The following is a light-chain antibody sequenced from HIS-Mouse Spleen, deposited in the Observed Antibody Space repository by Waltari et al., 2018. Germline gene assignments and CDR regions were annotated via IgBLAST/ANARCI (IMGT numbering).Light chain of an antibody. J-gene: IGKJ3*01. CDR3: QQYNSYIFT. CDR1: QSISSW. CDR2: KAS. Sequence: DIQMTQSPSTLSASVGDRVTITCRASQSISSWLAWYQQKPGKAHKLLIYKASSLESGVPSRFSGSGAGTEFTLTISSLQPDDFATYYCQQYNSYIFTFGPGTKVDIK. V-gene: IGKV1-5*03.